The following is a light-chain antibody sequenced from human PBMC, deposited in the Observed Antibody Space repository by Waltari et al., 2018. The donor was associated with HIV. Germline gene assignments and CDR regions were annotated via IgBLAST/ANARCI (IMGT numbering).Light chain of an antibody. V-gene: IGKV4-1*01. CDR3: QQYYTTPFT. CDR2: WSS. Sequence: DIVMTQSPDSLTVSLGETATINCKSSQSVLHSSNTKNYLVCYQQKPGQPPQVLIYWSSMRESAVPDRFSGSGSETDFTLTVSGLQAEDAAVYYCQQYYTTPFTFGQGTRLEIK. J-gene: IGKJ2*01. CDR1: QSVLHSSNTKNY.